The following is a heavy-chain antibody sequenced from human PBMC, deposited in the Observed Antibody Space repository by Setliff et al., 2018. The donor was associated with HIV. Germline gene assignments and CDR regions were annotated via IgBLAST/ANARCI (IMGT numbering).Heavy chain of an antibody. CDR1: GGSFGVYR. CDR3: ARRIDDSGSFPDKNWFDT. Sequence: SETLSLICTISGGSFGVYRWSWIRQSAGRGLEWIGRIDSSGTTDYKPSLKGRVAISVDTSRNQFSLRVTSVTAADTAVYYCARRIDDSGSFPDKNWFDTWGQGSLVTVSS. CDR2: IDSSGTT. V-gene: IGHV4-4*07. D-gene: IGHD3-10*01. J-gene: IGHJ5*02.